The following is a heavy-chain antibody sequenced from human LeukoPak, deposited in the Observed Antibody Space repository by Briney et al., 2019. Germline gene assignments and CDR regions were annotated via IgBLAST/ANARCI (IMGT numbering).Heavy chain of an antibody. J-gene: IGHJ4*02. CDR2: INGSGGST. D-gene: IGHD5-18*01. Sequence: GGSLRLSCAASGFTFDSYAMHWVRQAPGKGLEWVSDINGSGGSTYYADSVKGRFTISRDNSKNTLYLQMNSLRAEDTAVYYCAKRIQSALATGYWGQGTLVTVSS. V-gene: IGHV3-23*01. CDR1: GFTFDSYA. CDR3: AKRIQSALATGY.